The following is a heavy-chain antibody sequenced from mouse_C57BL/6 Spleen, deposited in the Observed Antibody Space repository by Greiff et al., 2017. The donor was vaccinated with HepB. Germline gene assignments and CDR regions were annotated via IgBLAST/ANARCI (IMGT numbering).Heavy chain of an antibody. V-gene: IGHV1-69*01. Sequence: VQLQQPGAELVMPGASVKLSCKASGYTFTSYWMHWVKQRPGQGLEWIGEIDPSDSYTNYNQKFKGKSTLTVDKSSSTAYMQLSSLTSEDSAVYYCASTYYSNYGRAMDYWGQGTSVTVSS. CDR1: GYTFTSYW. D-gene: IGHD2-5*01. J-gene: IGHJ4*01. CDR3: ASTYYSNYGRAMDY. CDR2: IDPSDSYT.